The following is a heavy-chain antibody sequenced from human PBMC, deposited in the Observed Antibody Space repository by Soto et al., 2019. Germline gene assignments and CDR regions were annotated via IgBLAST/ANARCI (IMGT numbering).Heavy chain of an antibody. Sequence: QVQLQESGPGLVRPSETLSLTCTVSGGSISSYYWSWIRQPPGKGLEWIVYIYYSGSTNYNPSIKSRVTISVDTSKNQFSLKLSSVTAADTAVYYCARRYGDAVDFWGQGTLVTVSS. V-gene: IGHV4-59*01. CDR3: ARRYGDAVDF. J-gene: IGHJ4*02. CDR2: IYYSGST. CDR1: GGSISSYY. D-gene: IGHD4-17*01.